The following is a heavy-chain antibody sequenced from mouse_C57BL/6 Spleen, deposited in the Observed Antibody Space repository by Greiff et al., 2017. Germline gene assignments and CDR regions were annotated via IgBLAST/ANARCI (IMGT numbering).Heavy chain of an antibody. D-gene: IGHD1-1*01. Sequence: QVQLQQSGAELVRPGTSVKMSCKASGYTFTNYWIGWAKPRPGHGLEWIGDIYPGGGYTNYNEKFKGKAPLTADKSSSTAYMQFSSLTSEDSAIYYCARGIDYGSSYVRYYSMDYWGQGTSVTVSS. CDR2: IYPGGGYT. CDR1: GYTFTNYW. V-gene: IGHV1-63*01. CDR3: ARGIDYGSSYVRYYSMDY. J-gene: IGHJ4*01.